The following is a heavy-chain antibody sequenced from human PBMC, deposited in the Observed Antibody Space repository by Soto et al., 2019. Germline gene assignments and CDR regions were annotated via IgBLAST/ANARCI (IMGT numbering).Heavy chain of an antibody. V-gene: IGHV4-59*01. CDR2: IYYSGST. CDR3: ARXNGRYYYDSSGPYGMDV. J-gene: IGHJ6*02. CDR1: GGSISSYY. D-gene: IGHD3-22*01. Sequence: PSETLSLTSTVSGGSISSYYWSWIRQPPGKGLEWIGYIYYSGSTNYNPSLKSRVTISVDTSKNQFSLKLSSVTAADTAVYYCARXNGRYYYDSSGPYGMDVWGQGTTVTVSS.